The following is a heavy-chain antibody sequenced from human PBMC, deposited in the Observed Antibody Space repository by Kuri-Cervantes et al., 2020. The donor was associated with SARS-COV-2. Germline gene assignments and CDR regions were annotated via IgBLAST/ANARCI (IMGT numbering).Heavy chain of an antibody. D-gene: IGHD3-22*01. CDR1: GGSISSDRYY. Sequence: SETLSLTCTVSGGSISSDRYYWGWIRQPPGKGLEWIGYIYYSGSTNYNPSLKSRVTISVDTSKNQFSLKLSSVTAADTAVYYCAHLEGYYDSSGYYDYWGQGTLVTVSS. V-gene: IGHV4-61*01. J-gene: IGHJ4*02. CDR2: IYYSGST. CDR3: AHLEGYYDSSGYYDY.